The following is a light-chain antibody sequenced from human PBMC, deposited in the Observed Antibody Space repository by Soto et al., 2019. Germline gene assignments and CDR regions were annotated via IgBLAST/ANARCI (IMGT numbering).Light chain of an antibody. Sequence: IQLTQSPSSLSASVGDTVTITCRASQAIGSYFAWYQQRPGTAPKLLIYSASTLHSGVPSRFSGSGSGTDFTLKISRVEPEDVGVYYCMQALHTQYTFGQGTKLEI. CDR1: QAIGSY. CDR2: SAS. V-gene: IGKV1-9*01. CDR3: MQALHTQYT. J-gene: IGKJ2*01.